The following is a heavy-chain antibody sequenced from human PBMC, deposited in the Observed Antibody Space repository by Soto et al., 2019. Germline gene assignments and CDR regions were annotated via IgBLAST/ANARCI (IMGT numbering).Heavy chain of an antibody. V-gene: IGHV3-48*02. CDR3: ATILEWFSAQRHLTT. J-gene: IGHJ5*02. CDR2: ISSTSSSI. CDR1: GITFSYSS. Sequence: PGGSLRLSCAASGITFSYSSMNWVRQAPGKGLEWVSYISSTSSSIYYADSVKGRFTISRDNARNSLYLQMNSLRDEDTAVYYCATILEWFSAQRHLTTWGQGTLVTVSS. D-gene: IGHD3-3*01.